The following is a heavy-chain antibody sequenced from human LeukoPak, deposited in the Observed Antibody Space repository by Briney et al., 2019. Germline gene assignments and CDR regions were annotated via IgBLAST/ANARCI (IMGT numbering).Heavy chain of an antibody. V-gene: IGHV3-7*03. CDR1: GFTFSSSL. J-gene: IGHJ4*02. Sequence: GGSLRLSCAASGFTFSSSLMTWVRQAPGKWLEWVASVNQDGGEKNYVDSVTGRFTMSRDNAKNSRYLQMNSLRTEDTAVYYCASGRVTAVYWGQGTLVAVSS. CDR3: ASGRVTAVY. D-gene: IGHD2-21*02. CDR2: VNQDGGEK.